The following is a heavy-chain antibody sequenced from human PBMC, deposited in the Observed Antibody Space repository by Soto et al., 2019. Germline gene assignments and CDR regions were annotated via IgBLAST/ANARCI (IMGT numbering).Heavy chain of an antibody. J-gene: IGHJ4*02. V-gene: IGHV3-30*18. Sequence: QAQLVESGGGVVQPGRSLRLSCAASGFIFSGYGMHWVRQAPGKGLECMALISYDGTNKYYADSVKGRFTISRDNSKNTLYLQMNSLRAEDTAVYYCAKDWLWGGASCYGFDYWGQGALVTVST. CDR2: ISYDGTNK. CDR3: AKDWLWGGASCYGFDY. CDR1: GFIFSGYG. D-gene: IGHD2-15*01.